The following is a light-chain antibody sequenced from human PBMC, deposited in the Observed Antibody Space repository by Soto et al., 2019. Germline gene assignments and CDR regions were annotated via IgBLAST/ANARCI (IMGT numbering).Light chain of an antibody. CDR3: QQYNSDSIT. V-gene: IGKV1-5*03. Sequence: DIQLTQSPSTLAASVGDRVTITCRASQSISSWLAWYQQKTGKAPKLLIYKASSLESGVPSRFSGSGSGTEFTLTISCLQPGDFATYYCQQYNSDSITFGQGTRLEIK. J-gene: IGKJ5*01. CDR2: KAS. CDR1: QSISSW.